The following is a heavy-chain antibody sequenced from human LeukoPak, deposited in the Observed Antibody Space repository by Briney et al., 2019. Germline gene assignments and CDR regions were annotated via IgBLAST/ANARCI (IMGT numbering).Heavy chain of an antibody. J-gene: IGHJ4*02. CDR2: ITSSGTTI. CDR3: ARPSPVAYDSSGYVDY. Sequence: GGSLRLSCAASGFAFSDFYMNWIRQAPGKGLEWISYITSSGTTIYYADSVKGRFTISRGNAKNSLYLQMNSLRAEDTAVYYCARPSPVAYDSSGYVDYWGQGTLVTVSS. D-gene: IGHD3-22*01. CDR1: GFAFSDFY. V-gene: IGHV3-11*01.